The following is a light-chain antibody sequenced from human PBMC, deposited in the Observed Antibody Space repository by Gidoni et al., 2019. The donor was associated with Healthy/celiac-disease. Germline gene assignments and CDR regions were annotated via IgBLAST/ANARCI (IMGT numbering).Light chain of an antibody. V-gene: IGLV2-14*03. CDR2: DAS. CDR1: SSDVGGYNY. Sequence: QSALTQPASVSGSPGQAITISCTGTSSDVGGYNYVSWYHQHPGKAPKLMIYDASNRPSGVSNRFSGSKSGNTASLTISGLQAEDEADYYCSSYTSSSTLFGGGTKLTVL. J-gene: IGLJ2*01. CDR3: SSYTSSSTL.